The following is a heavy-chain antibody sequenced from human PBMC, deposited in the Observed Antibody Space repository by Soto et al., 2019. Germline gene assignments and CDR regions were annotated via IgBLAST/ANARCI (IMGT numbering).Heavy chain of an antibody. CDR3: VRKGGSQLDY. CDR1: GFTFTTYG. J-gene: IGHJ4*02. D-gene: IGHD1-26*01. Sequence: EVQLVESGGGLVKPGGSLRVSCVASGFTFTTYGMNWVRQAPGKGLEWVSFISSRSGSHIYYAESVRGRFTISRDNAKNSLFLQMESVRAEDTAVYYCVRKGGSQLDYWGQGTLVTVSS. CDR2: ISSRSGSHI. V-gene: IGHV3-21*01.